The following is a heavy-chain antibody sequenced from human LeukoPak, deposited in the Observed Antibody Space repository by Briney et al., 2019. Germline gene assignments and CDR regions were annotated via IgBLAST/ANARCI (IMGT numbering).Heavy chain of an antibody. CDR3: ARDAITFGGVIVKFDY. D-gene: IGHD3-16*02. CDR1: GFTFSSYS. V-gene: IGHV3-48*02. CDR2: ISSSSSTI. J-gene: IGHJ4*02. Sequence: GGSLRLSCAASGFTFSSYSVNWVRQAPGKGLEWVSYISSSSSTIYYADSVKGRFTISRDNAKNSLYLQMNSLRDEDTAVYYCARDAITFGGVIVKFDYWGQGTLVTVSS.